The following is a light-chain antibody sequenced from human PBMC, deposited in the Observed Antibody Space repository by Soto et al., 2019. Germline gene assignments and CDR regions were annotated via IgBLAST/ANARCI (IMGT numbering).Light chain of an antibody. J-gene: IGKJ5*01. CDR1: QSVSSTY. CDR2: DAS. Sequence: EILLTQSPGTLSLSPGERATLSCRASQSVSSTYLAWYQQKPGQAPRLLIYDASYRATGIPARFSGSGSGTDFILTISSLEPEDFAIYYCQQRSNWITFGQGTRLEIK. CDR3: QQRSNWIT. V-gene: IGKV3D-20*02.